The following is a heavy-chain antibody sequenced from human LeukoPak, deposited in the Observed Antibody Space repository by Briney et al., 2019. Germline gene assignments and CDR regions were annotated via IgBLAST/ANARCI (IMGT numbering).Heavy chain of an antibody. J-gene: IGHJ6*03. Sequence: SETLPLTCSVYGRPFSSHYWTWIRQTPGKGLEWIGEMNPSGSTSYNPSLKSRVTISVDTSKNQFSLKLSSVPAADTAVYYCARGRQDVTMIVVVMTAVSYYLDVWGKGTTVTVS. CDR1: GRPFSSHY. CDR2: MNPSGST. CDR3: ARGRQDVTMIVVVMTAVSYYLDV. D-gene: IGHD3-22*01. V-gene: IGHV4-34*01.